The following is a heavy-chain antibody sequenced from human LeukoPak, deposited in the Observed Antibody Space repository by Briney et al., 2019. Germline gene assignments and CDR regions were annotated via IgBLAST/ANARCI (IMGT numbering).Heavy chain of an antibody. CDR1: GGSISSGDYY. Sequence: SETLSLTCTVSGGSISSGDYYWSWIRQPPGKGLVWIGYIYYSGSTYYNPSLKSRVTISVDTSKNQFSPKLSSVTAADTAVYYCARVEAAAGPLNSFWFDPWGQGTLVTVSS. CDR3: ARVEAAAGPLNSFWFDP. D-gene: IGHD6-13*01. CDR2: IYYSGST. J-gene: IGHJ5*02. V-gene: IGHV4-30-4*01.